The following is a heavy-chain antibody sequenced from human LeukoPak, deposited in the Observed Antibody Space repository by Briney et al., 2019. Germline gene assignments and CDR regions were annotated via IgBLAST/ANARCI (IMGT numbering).Heavy chain of an antibody. CDR2: ISAYNGNT. V-gene: IGHV1-18*01. CDR1: GYTFTSYG. CDR3: ARDRRAIAAAPIPDY. Sequence: ASVKVSCKAPGYTFTSYGISWVRQAPGQGLEWMGWISAYNGNTNYAQKLQGRVTMTTDTSTSTAYMELRSLRSDDTAVYYFARDRRAIAAAPIPDYWGQGTLVTVSS. D-gene: IGHD6-13*01. J-gene: IGHJ4*02.